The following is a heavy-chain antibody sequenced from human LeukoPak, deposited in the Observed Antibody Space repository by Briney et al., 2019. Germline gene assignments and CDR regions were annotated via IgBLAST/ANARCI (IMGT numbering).Heavy chain of an antibody. D-gene: IGHD1-26*01. CDR3: ARARNGTLKY. V-gene: IGHV3-30*01. CDR2: ISYDGSHQ. Sequence: PWRSLRLSCAASGFTFSHYAMHWVRQAPGKGLELVAVISYDGSHQYSADSVKGRLTISRDNSRHTLYLQMNSMRPEDTAVYYCARARNGTLKYWGQGTLVTVSS. CDR1: GFTFSHYA. J-gene: IGHJ4*02.